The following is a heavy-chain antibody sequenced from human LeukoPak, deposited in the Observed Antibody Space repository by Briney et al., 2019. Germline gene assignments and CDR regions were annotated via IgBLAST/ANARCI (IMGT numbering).Heavy chain of an antibody. Sequence: GETLRLSCAASGFTFSSYEMNWVRQAPGKGLEWVSYISSSGSTIYYADSVKGRFTISRDNARNSLYLQMNSLRAEDTAAYYCARELRTPYDILGRGNAFDIWGQGTMVTVSS. CDR1: GFTFSSYE. CDR2: ISSSGSTI. V-gene: IGHV3-48*03. J-gene: IGHJ3*02. D-gene: IGHD3-9*01. CDR3: ARELRTPYDILGRGNAFDI.